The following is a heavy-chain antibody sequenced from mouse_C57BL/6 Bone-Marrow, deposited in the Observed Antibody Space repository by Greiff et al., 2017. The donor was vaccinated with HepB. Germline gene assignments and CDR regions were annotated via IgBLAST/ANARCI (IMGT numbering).Heavy chain of an antibody. J-gene: IGHJ3*01. CDR2: ISSGGSYT. Sequence: EVKVVESGGDLVKPGGSLKLSCAASGFTFSSYGMSWVRQTPDKRLEWVATISSGGSYTYYPDSVKGRFTISRDNAKNTLYLQMSSLKSEDTAMYYCARQLGDWFAYWGQGTLVTVSA. CDR3: ARQLGDWFAY. CDR1: GFTFSSYG. D-gene: IGHD3-1*01. V-gene: IGHV5-6*01.